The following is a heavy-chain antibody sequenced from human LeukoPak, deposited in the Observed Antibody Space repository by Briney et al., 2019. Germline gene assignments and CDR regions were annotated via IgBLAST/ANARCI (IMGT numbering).Heavy chain of an antibody. J-gene: IGHJ4*02. CDR3: ARAYGWGDYGVRIFDY. V-gene: IGHV4-4*07. D-gene: IGHD4-17*01. CDR1: GGSISSYY. CDR2: IYTSGST. Sequence: PSETLSLXCTVSGGSISSYYWSWIRQPAGKGLEWIGRIYTSGSTNYNPSLKSRVTMSVDTSKNQFSLKLSSVTAADTAVYYCARAYGWGDYGVRIFDYWGQGTLVTVSS.